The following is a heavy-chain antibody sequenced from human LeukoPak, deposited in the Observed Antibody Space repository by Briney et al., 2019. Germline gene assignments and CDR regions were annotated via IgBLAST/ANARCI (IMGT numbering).Heavy chain of an antibody. CDR3: AQGLLRYFDC. J-gene: IGHJ4*02. Sequence: PGGSLRLSCAASGFTFSSYGMHWVRQAPGKGLEWVAVISYDGSNKYYADSAKGRFTISRDNSKNTLYLQMNSLRAEDTAVYYCAQGLLRYFDCLGQGTLVTVSS. CDR1: GFTFSSYG. D-gene: IGHD3-9*01. CDR2: ISYDGSNK. V-gene: IGHV3-30*18.